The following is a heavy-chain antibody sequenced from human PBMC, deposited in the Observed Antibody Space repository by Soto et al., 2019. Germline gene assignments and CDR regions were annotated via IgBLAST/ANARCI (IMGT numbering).Heavy chain of an antibody. CDR1: GGTLSSYT. V-gene: IGHV1-69*02. CDR3: VSVESMDV. CDR2: IIPILGIA. Sequence: QVQLVQSGAEVKKPGSSVKVSCKTSGGTLSSYTISWVRQAPGQGHEWMGRIIPILGIANYAQKFQGRVTITADNSTSTAYMSLSTLRSEDAAVYCCVSVESMDVWGQGTTVTVSS. D-gene: IGHD2-15*01. J-gene: IGHJ6*02.